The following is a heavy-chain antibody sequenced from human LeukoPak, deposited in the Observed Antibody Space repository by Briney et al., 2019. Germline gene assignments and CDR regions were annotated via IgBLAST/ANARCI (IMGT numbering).Heavy chain of an antibody. J-gene: IGHJ5*02. CDR2: ISYDGSNK. CDR1: GFTFSNAW. D-gene: IGHD3-9*01. Sequence: GGSLRLSCVASGFTFSNAWMNWVRQAPGKGLEWVAVISYDGSNKYYADSVKGRFTISRDNSKNTLYLQMDSLRAEDTAVYYCARDSLLRYFDWLAAWGQGTLVTVSS. CDR3: ARDSLLRYFDWLAA. V-gene: IGHV3-30-3*01.